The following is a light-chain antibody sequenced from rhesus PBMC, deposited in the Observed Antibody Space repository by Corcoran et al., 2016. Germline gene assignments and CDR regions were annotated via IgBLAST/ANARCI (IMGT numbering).Light chain of an antibody. Sequence: DIQMTQSPSSLSASIGDRVTITCQASQDITNNLAWYQQKPGKVPNLRSYKASTLNSGVPSRVRGSGSGSDFTLTISSLQPDDFASYYCQHSYGTPLYSFGQGTKVEIK. CDR2: KAS. CDR1: QDITNN. J-gene: IGKJ2*01. CDR3: QHSYGTPLYS. V-gene: IGKV1-25*01.